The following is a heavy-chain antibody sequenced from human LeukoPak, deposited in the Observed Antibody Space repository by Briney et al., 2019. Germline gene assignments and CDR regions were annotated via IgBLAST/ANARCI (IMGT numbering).Heavy chain of an antibody. CDR3: AAEDIVVVPAAPADNWFDP. CDR2: ISSSSSYI. V-gene: IGHV3-21*01. Sequence: GGSLRLSCAASGFTFSSYSMNWVRQAPGKGLEWVSSISSSSSYIYYADSVKGRFTISRDNAKNSLYLQMNSLRAEDAAVYYCAAEDIVVVPAAPADNWFDPWGQGTLVTVSS. J-gene: IGHJ5*02. CDR1: GFTFSSYS. D-gene: IGHD2-2*01.